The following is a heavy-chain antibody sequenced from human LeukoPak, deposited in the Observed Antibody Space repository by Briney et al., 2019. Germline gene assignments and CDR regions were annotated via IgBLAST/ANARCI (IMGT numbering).Heavy chain of an antibody. J-gene: IGHJ4*02. CDR2: INPNSGGT. CDR3: AREEEYYDFWSGYRYYFDY. V-gene: IGHV1-2*02. CDR1: GYTFTGYY. Sequence: ASVKVSCKASGYTFTGYYMHWVRQAPGQGLEWMGWINPNSGGTNYAQKLQGRVTMTRDTSISTAYMELSRLRSDDTAVYYCAREEEYYDFWSGYRYYFDYWGQGTLVTVSS. D-gene: IGHD3-3*01.